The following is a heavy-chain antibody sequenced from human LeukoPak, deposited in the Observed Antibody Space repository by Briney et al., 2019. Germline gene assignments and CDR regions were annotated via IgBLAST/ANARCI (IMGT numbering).Heavy chain of an antibody. Sequence: SETLSLTCDVYGGSFSGYYWSGIRQPPEKGREWIGEINHSGSTNYNPSLKSRVTISVDTSKNQFSLKLGSGTAADTAVYYCASVRKGYCSSTSCYAKGYYYYYMDVWGKGTTVTISS. D-gene: IGHD2-2*01. CDR3: ASVRKGYCSSTSCYAKGYYYYYMDV. CDR1: GGSFSGYY. V-gene: IGHV4-34*01. J-gene: IGHJ6*03. CDR2: INHSGST.